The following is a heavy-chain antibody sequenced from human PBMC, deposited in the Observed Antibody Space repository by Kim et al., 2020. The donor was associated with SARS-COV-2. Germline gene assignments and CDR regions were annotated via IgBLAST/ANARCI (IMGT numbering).Heavy chain of an antibody. J-gene: IGHJ4*02. CDR1: GGSFSGYY. D-gene: IGHD7-27*01. CDR2: INHSGST. CDR3: ARARIEVGIDY. V-gene: IGHV4-34*01. Sequence: SETLSLTCAVYGGSFSGYYWSWIRHPQRKGLEWIWEINHSGSTNYNPSPKSRVTISVDTSKTQFSLKLSSVTAADTAVYYCARARIEVGIDYWGQGTLVTVSS.